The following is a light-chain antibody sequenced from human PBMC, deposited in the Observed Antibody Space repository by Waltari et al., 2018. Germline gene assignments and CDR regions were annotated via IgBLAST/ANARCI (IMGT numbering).Light chain of an antibody. Sequence: QSALTQPASVSGSPGQSITISFTGTSSDVGGYNRVSWYQHHPCQAPRLIIYEDSERPSEISNRPSGSMSGNTCSLTCSGSQAEDEADYYCCSYAGSYPWKFGGVTTLTVL. CDR3: CSYAGSYPWK. CDR2: EDS. CDR1: SSDVGGYNR. V-gene: IGLV2-23*01. J-gene: IGLJ3*02.